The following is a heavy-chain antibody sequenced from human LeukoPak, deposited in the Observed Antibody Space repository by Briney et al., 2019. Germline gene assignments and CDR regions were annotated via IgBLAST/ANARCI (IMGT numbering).Heavy chain of an antibody. CDR1: ARSISSQY. D-gene: IGHD6-19*01. V-gene: IGHV4-59*11. CDR2: IYYSGRT. Sequence: PSETLSLTRTVSARSISSQYWGSIRQHPGKGLGWTGYIYYSGRTNYNPSLKSRVTISVDTSKSQFSLKLSSVTAADTAVYYCARDRLAVAGNYYYYGLDVWGQGTTVTVSS. J-gene: IGHJ6*02. CDR3: ARDRLAVAGNYYYYGLDV.